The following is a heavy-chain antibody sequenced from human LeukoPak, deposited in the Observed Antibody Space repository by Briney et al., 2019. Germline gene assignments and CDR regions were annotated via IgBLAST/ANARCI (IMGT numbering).Heavy chain of an antibody. V-gene: IGHV4-61*01. CDR3: ARDSMTDSSTFDY. CDR1: GGSVSSGSYY. CDR2: IYDGGSP. J-gene: IGHJ4*02. D-gene: IGHD2/OR15-2a*01. Sequence: SETMSLTCTVSGGSVSSGSYYWSWIRQPPGKGLKWIGYIYDGGSPNYNPSLKSRVTISVDTSKNQFSLKLSSVTAADTAVYYCARDSMTDSSTFDYWGQGTLVTVSS.